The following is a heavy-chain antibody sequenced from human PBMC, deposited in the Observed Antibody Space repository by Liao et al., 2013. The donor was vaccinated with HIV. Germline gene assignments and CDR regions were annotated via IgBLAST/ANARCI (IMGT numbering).Heavy chain of an antibody. CDR2: ISYSGNT. D-gene: IGHD2-15*01. J-gene: IGHJ4*02. CDR1: GGSISTITYY. CDR3: ARLTRGYGRDY. V-gene: IGHV4-39*07. Sequence: QLQLQESGPGLVKPSETLSLTCTVSGGSISTITYYWGWIRQPPGKGLEWIGTISYSGNTYYNPSLKNRVTISVGTSKSQFSLKLSSLTAADTAVYYCARLTRGYGRDYWGQGTLITVSS.